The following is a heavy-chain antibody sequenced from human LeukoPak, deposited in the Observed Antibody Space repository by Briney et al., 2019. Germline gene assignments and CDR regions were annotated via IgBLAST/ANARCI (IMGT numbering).Heavy chain of an antibody. CDR1: GYTFTSYY. V-gene: IGHV1-46*01. D-gene: IGHD5-24*01. Sequence: GASVKVSRKASGYTFTSYYIHWLRQAPGQGLEWMGIINPSGGSTKYAQKFQGRVTMSRDTSTSTVYMELSSLRSEDTAVYYCARVDSSRDVYNFCFDYWGQGTLITVSS. CDR3: ARVDSSRDVYNFCFDY. CDR2: INPSGGST. J-gene: IGHJ4*02.